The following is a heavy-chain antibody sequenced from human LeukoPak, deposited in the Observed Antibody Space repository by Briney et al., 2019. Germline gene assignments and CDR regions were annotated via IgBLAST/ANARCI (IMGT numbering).Heavy chain of an antibody. Sequence: SVKVSCKTSGYTFTTYEINSVRQAAGQGLEWMGWMHPNSGSIDYAQKFQGRVTMTRDTSTNTAYMELSSLGSEDTAVYYCTRGPRNDPWGRGTLVIVSS. J-gene: IGHJ5*02. V-gene: IGHV1-8*01. D-gene: IGHD1-14*01. CDR1: GYTFTTYE. CDR3: TRGPRNDP. CDR2: MHPNSGSI.